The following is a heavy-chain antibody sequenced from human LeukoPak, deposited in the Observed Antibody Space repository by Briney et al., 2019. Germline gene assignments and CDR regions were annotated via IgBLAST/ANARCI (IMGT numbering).Heavy chain of an antibody. V-gene: IGHV3-7*01. CDR3: AELGITMIGGV. J-gene: IGHJ6*04. D-gene: IGHD3-10*02. Sequence: AGGSLRLSCAASGFTFSTSWMTWVRQAPGKGLEWVASINQDGGEIHYVDSVKGRFTISRDNAENSIYLQMNGLTAEDTAVYYCAELGITMIGGVWGKGTTVTISS. CDR1: GFTFSTSW. CDR2: INQDGGEI.